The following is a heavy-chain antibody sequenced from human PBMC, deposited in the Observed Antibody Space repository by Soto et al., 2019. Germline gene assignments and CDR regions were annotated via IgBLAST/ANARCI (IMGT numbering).Heavy chain of an antibody. CDR2: SRSRAENYAS. D-gene: IGHD3-10*01. V-gene: IGHV3-72*01. Sequence: EVQLVESGGGLVQPGGSLRLSCATSGITFSEYDIDWVRQAPGKGLEWLGRSRSRAENYASDYAASVKGRFTFLRDDSKSSMSLQMKSLKTGDTGVYYCVLWVRGLINYWGQGTLVTVSS. CDR1: GITFSEYD. J-gene: IGHJ4*02. CDR3: VLWVRGLINY.